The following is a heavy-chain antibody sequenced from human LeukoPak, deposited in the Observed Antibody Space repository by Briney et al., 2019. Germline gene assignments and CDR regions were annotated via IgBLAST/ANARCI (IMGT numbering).Heavy chain of an antibody. V-gene: IGHV3-53*01. CDR2: IYSGGST. D-gene: IGHD1-26*01. Sequence: PGGSLRLSCAASGFTVSSNYMSWVRQAPGKGLEWVSVIYSGGSTYYADSVKGRFTISRDDSENTLSLQMNSLRVEDTALYFCARVVGASHHTVDYWGQGALVTVSS. CDR3: ARVVGASHHTVDY. CDR1: GFTVSSNY. J-gene: IGHJ4*02.